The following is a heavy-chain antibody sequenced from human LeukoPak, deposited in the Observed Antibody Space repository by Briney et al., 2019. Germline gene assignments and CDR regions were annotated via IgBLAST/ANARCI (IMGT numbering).Heavy chain of an antibody. J-gene: IGHJ6*03. V-gene: IGHV3-23*01. CDR1: GFTFSSYA. Sequence: GGSLRLSCAASGFTFSSYAMSWVRQAPGKGLEWVSAISGSGGSTYYADSVKGRFTISRDNSKNTLYLQMNSLRAEDTAVYYCAKCHLSGYGEDMDVRGKGTTVTVSS. D-gene: IGHD3-10*01. CDR3: AKCHLSGYGEDMDV. CDR2: ISGSGGST.